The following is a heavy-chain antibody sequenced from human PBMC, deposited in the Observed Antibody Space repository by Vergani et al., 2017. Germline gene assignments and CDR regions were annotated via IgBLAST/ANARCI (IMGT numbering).Heavy chain of an antibody. CDR3: AREEGIGAREVWFDP. Sequence: QVQLVQSGAEVKKPGASVKVSCKASGYTFTGYYMHWVRQAPGQGLEWMGWINPNSGGTNYAQKFQGRVTMTRDTSISTAYMELSRLRSDDTAVYYCAREEGIGAREVWFDPWGQGTLVTVSS. CDR2: INPNSGGT. J-gene: IGHJ5*02. V-gene: IGHV1-2*02. CDR1: GYTFTGYY. D-gene: IGHD6-6*01.